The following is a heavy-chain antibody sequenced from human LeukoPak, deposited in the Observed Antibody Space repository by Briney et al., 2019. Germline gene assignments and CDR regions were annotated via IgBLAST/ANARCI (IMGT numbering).Heavy chain of an antibody. CDR2: IYTSGST. J-gene: IGHJ5*02. Sequence: SQTLSLTCTVSGGSISSGSYFWNWIRQPAGTGLEWIGHIYTSGSTNYSPSLKSRVTISVDTSKNQFSLNLSSVTAADTAIYYCAVWSDGRWFDPWGQGTLVTVSS. V-gene: IGHV4-61*09. CDR3: AVWSDGRWFDP. CDR1: GGSISSGSYF. D-gene: IGHD3-3*01.